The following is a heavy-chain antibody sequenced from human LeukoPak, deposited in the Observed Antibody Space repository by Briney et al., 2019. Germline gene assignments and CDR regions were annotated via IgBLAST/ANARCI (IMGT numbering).Heavy chain of an antibody. CDR1: GFTFSDHY. CDR3: ARGYHSFDV. CDR2: TRNKANSYTT. Sequence: GGSLRLSCAVSGFTFSDHYMDWVRQAPGKGLEWVGRTRNKANSYTTVYAASVQGRFTVSRDDTKNSLYLQMNSLKTEDTAVYYCARGYHSFDVWGQGTTVTVSS. D-gene: IGHD1-26*01. V-gene: IGHV3-72*01. J-gene: IGHJ6*02.